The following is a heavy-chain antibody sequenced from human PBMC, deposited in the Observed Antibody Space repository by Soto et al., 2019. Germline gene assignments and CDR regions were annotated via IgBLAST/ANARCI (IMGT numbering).Heavy chain of an antibody. CDR2: IYLSGNT. D-gene: IGHD6-19*01. CDR1: GGSISSHY. Sequence: PSETLSLTCTVSGGSISSHYWSWIRQPAGKGLEWIGRIYLSGNTKINPSLKNRVTMSVDASKNQFSLNLKSVTAADTAVYYCAKELKPYNSGWYFALSGGQGTLVTVS. CDR3: AKELKPYNSGWYFALS. J-gene: IGHJ4*02. V-gene: IGHV4-4*07.